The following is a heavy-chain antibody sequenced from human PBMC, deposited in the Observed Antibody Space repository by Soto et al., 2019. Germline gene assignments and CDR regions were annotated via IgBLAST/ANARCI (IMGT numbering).Heavy chain of an antibody. CDR3: ANRRRAYYYYGMDV. V-gene: IGHV4-39*01. CDR1: GGSISSSSYY. Sequence: QLQLQESGPGLVKPSETLSLTCTVSGGSISSSSYYWGWIRQPPGKGLEWIGSIYYSGSTYYNPSLKSRVTISVDTSKNQFSLKLSSVTAADTAVYYCANRRRAYYYYGMDVWGQGTTVTVSS. J-gene: IGHJ6*02. CDR2: IYYSGST.